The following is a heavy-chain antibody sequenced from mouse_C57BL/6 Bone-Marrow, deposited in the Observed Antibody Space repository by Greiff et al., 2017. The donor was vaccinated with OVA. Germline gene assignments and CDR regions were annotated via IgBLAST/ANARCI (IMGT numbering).Heavy chain of an antibody. V-gene: IGHV1-81*01. J-gene: IGHJ1*03. CDR1: GYTFTSYG. Sequence: QVQLQQSGAELARPGASVKLSCKASGYTFTSYGISWVKQRTGQGLEWIGEIYPRSGNTYYNEKFKGKATLTADKSSSTAYMELRSLTSEDSAVYFCARFRLRYWYFDVWGTGTTVTGAS. CDR2: IYPRSGNT. CDR3: ARFRLRYWYFDV. D-gene: IGHD1-1*01.